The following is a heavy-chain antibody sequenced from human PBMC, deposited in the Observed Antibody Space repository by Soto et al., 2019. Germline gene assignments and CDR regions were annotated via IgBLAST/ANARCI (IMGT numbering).Heavy chain of an antibody. J-gene: IGHJ4*02. CDR2: INSDGSST. V-gene: IGHV3-74*01. Sequence: VQLVESGGGLVQPGGSLRLSCAASGFTFSIYWMHWVRQAPGKGLMWVSRINSDGSSTNYADSVKGRFTISRDNAKNTLYLQVNSLRAEDTAVYYCARVPLLLLGATDYFDYWGQGALFTVSS. CDR1: GFTFSIYW. D-gene: IGHD1-26*01. CDR3: ARVPLLLLGATDYFDY.